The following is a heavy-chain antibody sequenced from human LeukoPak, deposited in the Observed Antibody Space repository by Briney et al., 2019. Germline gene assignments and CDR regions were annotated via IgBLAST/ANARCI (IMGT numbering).Heavy chain of an antibody. CDR2: IYYSGST. Sequence: SETLSLTCTVSGGSISSYYWSWIRQPPGKGLEWIGYIYYSGSTNYNPSLKSRVTISVDTSKNQFSLKLSSVTAADTAVYYCARSIWSGTFDYWGQGTLVTVSS. CDR3: ARSIWSGTFDY. CDR1: GGSISSYY. V-gene: IGHV4-59*08. D-gene: IGHD3-3*01. J-gene: IGHJ4*02.